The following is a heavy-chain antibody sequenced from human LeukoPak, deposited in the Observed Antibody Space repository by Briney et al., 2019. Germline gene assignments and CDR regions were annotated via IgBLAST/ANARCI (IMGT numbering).Heavy chain of an antibody. Sequence: GGSLRLSCTASGCTFSDYLISWFRKAPGRGKEWIGFINGGTTEYAASVKGRFAISRDDSTSIAYLQMNSLANEDTAVYYCSRGSGWLSVYWGQGTLVTASS. CDR1: GCTFSDYL. D-gene: IGHD6-19*01. CDR2: INGGTT. J-gene: IGHJ4*02. CDR3: SRGSGWLSVY. V-gene: IGHV3-49*03.